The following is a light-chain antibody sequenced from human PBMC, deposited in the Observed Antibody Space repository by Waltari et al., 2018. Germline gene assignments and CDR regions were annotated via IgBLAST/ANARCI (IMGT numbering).Light chain of an antibody. Sequence: DIVMTQSPDSLAVSLGERATINCKSSQSVLSTSNRNTYIAWYQQKPGQTPRLLMNWASTRASGVPDRFSGSGSGTDFTLTVSSLQAEDVAVYYCHQYYIPPLTFGQGTRLEIK. CDR2: WAS. V-gene: IGKV4-1*01. CDR1: QSVLSTSNRNTY. J-gene: IGKJ5*01. CDR3: HQYYIPPLT.